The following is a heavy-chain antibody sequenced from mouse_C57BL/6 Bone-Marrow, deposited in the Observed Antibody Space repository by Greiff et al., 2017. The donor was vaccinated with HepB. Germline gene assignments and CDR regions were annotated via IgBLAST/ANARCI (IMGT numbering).Heavy chain of an antibody. V-gene: IGHV1-42*01. CDR3: ARRGFTTVV. CDR2: INPSTGGT. Sequence: EVQRVESGPELVKPGASVKISCKASGYSFTGYYMNWVKQSPEKSLEWIGEINPSTGGTTYNQKFKAKATLTVDKSSSTAYMQLKSLTSEDSAVYYCARRGFTTVVWGQGTLVTVSA. D-gene: IGHD1-1*01. CDR1: GYSFTGYY. J-gene: IGHJ3*01.